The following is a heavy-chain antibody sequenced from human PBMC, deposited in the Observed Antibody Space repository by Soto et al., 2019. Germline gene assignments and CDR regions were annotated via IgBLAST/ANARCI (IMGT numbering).Heavy chain of an antibody. J-gene: IGHJ6*02. CDR1: GGSLGSYY. CDR2: VFYTGSA. CDR3: ARDGDGRKTTNPYYHTGMDV. V-gene: IGHV4-59*01. Sequence: PSETLSLTCTVSGGSLGSYYWSWIQQPPGKGLEWIGYVFYTGSANYNASRKSRVSISLDTSNYQFSLKLSSVTAADTAVYYCARDGDGRKTTNPYYHTGMDVWGPGTTVTVS. D-gene: IGHD3-22*01.